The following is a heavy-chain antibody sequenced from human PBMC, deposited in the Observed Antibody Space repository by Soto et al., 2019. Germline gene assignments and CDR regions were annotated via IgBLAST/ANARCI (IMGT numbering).Heavy chain of an antibody. Sequence: SETLSLTCAVYGGSFSGYYWSWIRQPPGKGLERIGEINHSGSTNYNPSLKSRVTISVDTSKNQFSLKLSSVTAADTAVYYCARGRAYDYVWGSYRSPLYYFDYWGQGTLVTVSS. D-gene: IGHD3-16*02. CDR3: ARGRAYDYVWGSYRSPLYYFDY. CDR1: GGSFSGYY. J-gene: IGHJ4*02. V-gene: IGHV4-34*01. CDR2: INHSGST.